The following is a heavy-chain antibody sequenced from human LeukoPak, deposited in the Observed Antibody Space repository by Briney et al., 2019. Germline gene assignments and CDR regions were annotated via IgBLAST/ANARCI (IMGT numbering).Heavy chain of an antibody. J-gene: IGHJ4*02. CDR1: GGSFSGYY. Sequence: SETLSLTCAVYGGSFSGYYWSWIRQPPGKGLEWIGEINHSGSTNYNPSLQSRVTISVDTSKNQFSLKLSSVTAADTAVYYCARESAIGAYFDYWGQGTLVTVSS. CDR3: ARESAIGAYFDY. CDR2: INHSGST. D-gene: IGHD2-2*01. V-gene: IGHV4-34*01.